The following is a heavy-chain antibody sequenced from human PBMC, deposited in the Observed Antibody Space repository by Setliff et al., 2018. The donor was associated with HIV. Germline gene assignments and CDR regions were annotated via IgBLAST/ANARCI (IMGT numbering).Heavy chain of an antibody. V-gene: IGHV3-21*04. D-gene: IGHD6-19*01. Sequence: GGSLRLSCAASGFTFSIYTINWVRQAPGKGLEWVSSISSSGNYINYADSVKGRFTISRDNAKNTLYLHMNSLRAEDTAVYYCAKRGPEQTVAGARKYYNAMDVWGQGTAVTVSS. CDR2: ISSSGNYI. CDR3: AKRGPEQTVAGARKYYNAMDV. J-gene: IGHJ6*02. CDR1: GFTFSIYT.